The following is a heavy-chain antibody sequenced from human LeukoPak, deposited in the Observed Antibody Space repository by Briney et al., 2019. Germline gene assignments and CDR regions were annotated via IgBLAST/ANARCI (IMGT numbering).Heavy chain of an antibody. Sequence: GGSLRLSCAASGFDLSAYEMNWVRQAPGKGLEWIADITISGHTKNYADSVKGRFTISRDNARTSLYLQMNSLRVEDTGVYYCARGDPHADLWGQGTLVTVSS. J-gene: IGHJ5*02. V-gene: IGHV3-48*03. CDR2: ITISGHTK. CDR1: GFDLSAYE. CDR3: ARGDPHADL.